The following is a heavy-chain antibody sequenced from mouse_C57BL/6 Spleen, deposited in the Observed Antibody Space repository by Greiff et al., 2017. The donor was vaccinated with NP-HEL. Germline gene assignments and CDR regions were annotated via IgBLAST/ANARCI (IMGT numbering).Heavy chain of an antibody. J-gene: IGHJ4*01. D-gene: IGHD2-4*01. V-gene: IGHV1-61*01. CDR1: GYTFTSYW. Sequence: VQLQQSGAELVRLGSSVKLSCKASGYTFTSYWMDWVKQRPGQGLEWIGNIYPSDSETHYNQKFKDKATLTVDKSSSTAYMQLSSLTSEDSAVYYCARERLRQAYYYAMDYWGQGTSVTVSS. CDR2: IYPSDSET. CDR3: ARERLRQAYYYAMDY.